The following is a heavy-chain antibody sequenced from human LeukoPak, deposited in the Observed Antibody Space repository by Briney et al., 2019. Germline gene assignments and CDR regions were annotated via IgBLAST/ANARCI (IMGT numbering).Heavy chain of an antibody. J-gene: IGHJ4*02. Sequence: EASVKVSCKASGYTFTSYGISWVRQAPGQGLEWMGWISAYNGNTNYAQKLQGRVTMTTDTSTSTAYMELMSLRSDDTAVYYCARDHDSSGYYPYFDYWGQGTLVTVSS. CDR1: GYTFTSYG. CDR2: ISAYNGNT. CDR3: ARDHDSSGYYPYFDY. D-gene: IGHD3-22*01. V-gene: IGHV1-18*01.